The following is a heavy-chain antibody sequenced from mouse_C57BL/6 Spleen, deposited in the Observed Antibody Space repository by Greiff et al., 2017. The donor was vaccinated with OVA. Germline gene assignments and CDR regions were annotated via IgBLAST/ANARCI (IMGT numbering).Heavy chain of an antibody. CDR1: GFTFSDYG. Sequence: EVKLVESGGGLVKPGGSLKLSCAASGFTFSDYGMHWVRQAPEKGLEWVAYISSGSSTIYYADTVKGRFTISRDNAKNTLFLQMTSLRSEDTAMYYCASAGKDYFDYWGQGTTLTVSS. V-gene: IGHV5-17*01. CDR3: ASAGKDYFDY. CDR2: ISSGSSTI. J-gene: IGHJ2*01.